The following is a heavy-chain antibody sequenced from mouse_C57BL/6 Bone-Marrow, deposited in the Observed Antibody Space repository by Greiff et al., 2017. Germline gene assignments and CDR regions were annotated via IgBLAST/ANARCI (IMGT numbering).Heavy chain of an antibody. CDR1: GYTFTSYW. Sequence: QVQLQQPGAELVKPGASVKLSCKASGYTFTSYWMQWVKQRPGQGLEWIGEIDPSDSYTNYNQKFKGKATLTVDTSSSTAYMQLSSLTSEDSAVYYCASYTPSYYSNCRYFDVWGTGTTVTVSS. CDR2: IDPSDSYT. V-gene: IGHV1-50*01. CDR3: ASYTPSYYSNCRYFDV. D-gene: IGHD2-5*01. J-gene: IGHJ1*03.